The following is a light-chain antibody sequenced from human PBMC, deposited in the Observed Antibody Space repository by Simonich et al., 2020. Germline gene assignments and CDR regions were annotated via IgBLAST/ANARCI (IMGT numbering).Light chain of an antibody. J-gene: IGLJ3*02. Sequence: NFMLTQPHSVSESPGKTVTISCTRSSGSIARHYVQWYQQRPGRSPTTVLYEDNQRPSGVPDRFSGSIDSSSNSASLTISGLKTEDEADYYCQSYDSSNRVFGGGTKLTVL. CDR1: SGSIARHY. CDR2: EDN. CDR3: QSYDSSNRV. V-gene: IGLV6-57*01.